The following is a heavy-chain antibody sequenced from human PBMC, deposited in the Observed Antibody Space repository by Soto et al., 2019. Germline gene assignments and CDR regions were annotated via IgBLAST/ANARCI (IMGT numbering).Heavy chain of an antibody. CDR2: INAYNGNT. CDR1: GYTFTSYG. Sequence: GASVKVSCKASGYTFTSYGISWVRQAPGQGLEWMGWINAYNGNTKYAQKLQGRVTMTTDTSTSTAYMELRSLRSDDTVVYYCARDQAMAQFDYWGQGTLVTVSS. D-gene: IGHD5-18*01. CDR3: ARDQAMAQFDY. V-gene: IGHV1-18*01. J-gene: IGHJ4*02.